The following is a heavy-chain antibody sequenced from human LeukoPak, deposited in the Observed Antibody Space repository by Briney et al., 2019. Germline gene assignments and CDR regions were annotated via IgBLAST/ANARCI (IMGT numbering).Heavy chain of an antibody. J-gene: IGHJ4*02. CDR3: ASRDPCSGGNCYGLGY. CDR2: IRLSDGST. D-gene: IGHD2-15*01. CDR1: GFTLGSYA. Sequence: GGSLRLSCAASGFTLGSYAMMWVRQAPGEGLEWVSMIRLSDGSTYYADSVKGRFTISRDNSKNTLYLQMNSLRAEDTAIYYCASRDPCSGGNCYGLGYWGQGTLVTVSS. V-gene: IGHV3-23*01.